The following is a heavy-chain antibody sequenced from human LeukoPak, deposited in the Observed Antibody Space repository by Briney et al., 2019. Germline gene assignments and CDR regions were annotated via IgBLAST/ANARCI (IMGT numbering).Heavy chain of an antibody. V-gene: IGHV3-23*01. CDR1: GFTFSSYA. J-gene: IGHJ5*02. Sequence: AGGSLRLSCAASGFTFSSYAMSWVRQAPGKGREWVSAISGSGGSTYYADSVKGRFTISRDNSKNTLYLQMNSLRAEDTAVYYCAKDQRITIFGVVIMGGDNWFDPWGQGTLVTVSS. CDR3: AKDQRITIFGVVIMGGDNWFDP. D-gene: IGHD3-3*01. CDR2: ISGSGGST.